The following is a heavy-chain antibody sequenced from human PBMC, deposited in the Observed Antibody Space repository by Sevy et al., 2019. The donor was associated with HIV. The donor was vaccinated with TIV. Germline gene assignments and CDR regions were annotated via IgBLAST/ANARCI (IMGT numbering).Heavy chain of an antibody. D-gene: IGHD5-18*01. J-gene: IGHJ4*02. CDR2: IYYTGST. CDR3: AREMRDTASFDY. Sequence: SETLSLTCTVSGGSISSYYWSWIRQPPGKGLEWIGYIYYTGSTNYNPSLKSRVTILVDTSKNQFSLKLSSVTAADTAVYYCAREMRDTASFDYWGQGTLVTVSS. V-gene: IGHV4-59*01. CDR1: GGSISSYY.